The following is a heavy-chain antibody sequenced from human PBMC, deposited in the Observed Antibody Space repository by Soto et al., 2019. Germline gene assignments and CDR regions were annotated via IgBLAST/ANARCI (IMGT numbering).Heavy chain of an antibody. V-gene: IGHV1-69*02. Sequence: GASVKVSCKASGGTFSSYTISWVRQTPGQGLEWMGRIIPILGIANYAQKFQGRVTITADKSTSTAYMELSSLRSEDTAVYYCARAPEYYDFWSGYDFDYWGQGTLVTSPQ. CDR1: GGTFSSYT. CDR2: IIPILGIA. D-gene: IGHD3-3*01. J-gene: IGHJ4*02. CDR3: ARAPEYYDFWSGYDFDY.